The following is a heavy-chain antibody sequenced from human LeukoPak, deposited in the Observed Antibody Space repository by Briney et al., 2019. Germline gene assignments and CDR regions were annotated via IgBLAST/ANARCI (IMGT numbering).Heavy chain of an antibody. V-gene: IGHV3-74*01. D-gene: IGHD2-2*03. J-gene: IGHJ5*02. CDR1: GFPFSSYW. Sequence: RGSLRLSCAASGFPFSSYWMHWVRQAPGKGLVWVSHIKSDGSSTSYADSVKGRFTISRDNAKNTLYLQMNSLRAEDTAMYYCARDIGWGFDPWGQGTLVTVSS. CDR2: IKSDGSST. CDR3: ARDIGWGFDP.